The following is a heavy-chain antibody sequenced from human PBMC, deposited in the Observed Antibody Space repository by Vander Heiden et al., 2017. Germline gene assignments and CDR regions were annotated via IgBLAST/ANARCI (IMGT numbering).Heavy chain of an antibody. CDR3: AKGRPVSLFDY. Sequence: EVQLLESGGALAQPGGSLRLSCAASELTFSNYAMTWVRQAPGKGLEWVSTITDSGDSTYYADSVKGRFTISRDNSKNTLYLQMNSLRAEDTALYYCAKGRPVSLFDYWGQGTLVTVSS. CDR1: ELTFSNYA. J-gene: IGHJ4*02. CDR2: ITDSGDST. V-gene: IGHV3-23*01.